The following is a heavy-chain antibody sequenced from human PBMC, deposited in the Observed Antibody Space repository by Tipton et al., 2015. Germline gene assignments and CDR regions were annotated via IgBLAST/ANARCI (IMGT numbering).Heavy chain of an antibody. Sequence: TLSLTYSVSSDSISKYYWSWIRQPPGKELEWIGYIQYSGSTNYNPSLKSRVTISVDTSKTQFSLKMSSVTASDTAVYYCARARGRHGGLFDSWGQGILVTVSP. J-gene: IGHJ4*02. CDR1: SDSISKYY. CDR2: IQYSGST. V-gene: IGHV4-59*01. D-gene: IGHD4-23*01. CDR3: ARARGRHGGLFDS.